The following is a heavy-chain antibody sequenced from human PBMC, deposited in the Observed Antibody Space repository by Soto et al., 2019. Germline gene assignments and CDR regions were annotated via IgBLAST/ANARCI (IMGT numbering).Heavy chain of an antibody. V-gene: IGHV4-34*01. J-gene: IGHJ4*02. CDR1: GGSFSGYY. D-gene: IGHD3-10*01. CDR3: ARGSGSRSRYYYGSGSYSPNFNFDY. CDR2: INHSGST. Sequence: PSETLSLTCAVYGGSFSGYYWSWIRQPPGKGLEWIGEINHSGSTNYNPSLKSRVTISVDTSKNQFSLKLSSVTAADTAVYYCARGSGSRSRYYYGSGSYSPNFNFDYWGQGTLVTVSS.